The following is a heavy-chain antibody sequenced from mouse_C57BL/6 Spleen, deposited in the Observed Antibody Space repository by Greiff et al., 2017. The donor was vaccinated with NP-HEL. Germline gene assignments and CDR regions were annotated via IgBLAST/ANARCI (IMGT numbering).Heavy chain of an antibody. D-gene: IGHD2-3*01. J-gene: IGHJ1*03. Sequence: QVQLKESGAELAKPGASVKLSCKASGYTFTSYWMHWVKQRPGQGLEWIGYINPSSGYTKYNQKFKDKATLTADKSSSTAYMQLSSLTYEDSAVYYCARSSLYDYGYFDVWGTGTTVTVSS. V-gene: IGHV1-7*01. CDR2: INPSSGYT. CDR1: GYTFTSYW. CDR3: ARSSLYDYGYFDV.